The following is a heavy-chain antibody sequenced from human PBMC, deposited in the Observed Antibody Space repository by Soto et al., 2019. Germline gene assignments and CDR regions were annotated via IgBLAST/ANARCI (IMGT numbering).Heavy chain of an antibody. CDR3: ASQHYYDSSGYYVVY. V-gene: IGHV4-59*08. J-gene: IGHJ4*02. D-gene: IGHD3-22*01. Sequence: SETLSLTCTVSGGSITPYYWGWIRQPPGKGLEWIAYIFSTGTTSYNPSLKSRVSASVDTSKNQVYLHLNSVTAADTAVYYCASQHYYDSSGYYVVYWGQGTLVTVSS. CDR1: GGSITPYY. CDR2: IFSTGTT.